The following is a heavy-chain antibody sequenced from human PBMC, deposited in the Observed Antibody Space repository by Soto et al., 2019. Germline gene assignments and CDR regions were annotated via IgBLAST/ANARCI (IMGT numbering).Heavy chain of an antibody. CDR3: ARGGGDIVVVVAATDAFDI. CDR1: GGSISSSSYY. Sequence: PETLSLTCTVSGGSISSSSYYWGWIRQPPGKGLEWIGSIYYSGSTYYNPSLKSRVTISVDTSKNQFFLKLSSVTAADTAGYYCARGGGDIVVVVAATDAFDIWGQGTMVTVSS. D-gene: IGHD2-15*01. J-gene: IGHJ3*02. CDR2: IYYSGST. V-gene: IGHV4-39*01.